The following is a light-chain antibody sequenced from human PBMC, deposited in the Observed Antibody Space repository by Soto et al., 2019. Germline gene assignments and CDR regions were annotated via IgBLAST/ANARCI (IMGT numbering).Light chain of an antibody. V-gene: IGLV2-14*01. Sequence: QSALTQPASVSGSPGQSITISCTGTSSDVGGYNYVSWYQQHPGKGPKLMIYEVTNRPSGVSFRFSGSKSGNTASLTISGLQAEDEADYYCRSYTAINTFIFGGGTKVTVL. CDR3: RSYTAINTFI. CDR1: SSDVGGYNY. CDR2: EVT. J-gene: IGLJ2*01.